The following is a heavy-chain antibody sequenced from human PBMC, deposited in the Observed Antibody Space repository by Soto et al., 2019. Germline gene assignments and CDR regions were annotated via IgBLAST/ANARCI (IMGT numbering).Heavy chain of an antibody. D-gene: IGHD6-19*01. CDR1: AYTFTSYA. Sequence: GASVKVSCKASAYTFTSYAMHWVRQAPGQRLEWMGWINAGNGNTKYSQKFQGRVTITRDTSASTAYMELSSLRSEDTAVYYCAASAVAGLFDYWGQGTLVTVSS. V-gene: IGHV1-3*01. CDR3: AASAVAGLFDY. CDR2: INAGNGNT. J-gene: IGHJ4*02.